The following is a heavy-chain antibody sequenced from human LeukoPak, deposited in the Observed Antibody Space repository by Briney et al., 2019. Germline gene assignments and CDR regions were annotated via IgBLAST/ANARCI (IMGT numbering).Heavy chain of an antibody. CDR3: ARGPSASGGSSYIWFDP. CDR1: GGSFRGYY. D-gene: IGHD2-15*01. V-gene: IGHV4-34*01. Sequence: SETLSLTCAFYGGSFRGYYWSWIREPPGKGLEWIGEINHSGSTNYNPSLKSRVTISVDTSKNQFSLKLSSVTAADTAVYYCARGPSASGGSSYIWFDPWGQGTLVTVSS. CDR2: INHSGST. J-gene: IGHJ5*02.